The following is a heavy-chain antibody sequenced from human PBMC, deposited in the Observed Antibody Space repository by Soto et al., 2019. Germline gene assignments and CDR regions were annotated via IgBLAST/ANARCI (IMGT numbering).Heavy chain of an antibody. V-gene: IGHV3-15*07. CDR3: TTSYDSSGYYYGENQFQFDY. J-gene: IGHJ4*02. CDR1: GSTFSNAW. CDR2: IKSKTDGGTT. Sequence: GGSLRLSCAASGSTFSNAWMNWVRQAPGKGLEWVGRIKSKTDGGTTDYAAPVKGRFTISRDAAKNKLYLQMNSLKTEDTAVYYCTTSYDSSGYYYGENQFQFDYWGQGTLVTVSS. D-gene: IGHD3-22*01.